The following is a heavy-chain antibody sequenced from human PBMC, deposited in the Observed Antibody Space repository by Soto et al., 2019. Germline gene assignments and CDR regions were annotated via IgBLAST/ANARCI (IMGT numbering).Heavy chain of an antibody. V-gene: IGHV2-26*04. CDR1: GFSLSNAGLG. D-gene: IGHD6-13*01. Sequence: QVTVKESGPVLVKPTETLTLTCTVSGFSLSNAGLGVSWIRQPPGKALEWLAHIFLNDEKSYSTSLKSRLTISKDTSKSQVVLTMTNMDPVDTATYYCASTYSTSWYWFDPWGQGTLVTVSS. CDR3: ASTYSTSWYWFDP. J-gene: IGHJ5*02. CDR2: IFLNDEK.